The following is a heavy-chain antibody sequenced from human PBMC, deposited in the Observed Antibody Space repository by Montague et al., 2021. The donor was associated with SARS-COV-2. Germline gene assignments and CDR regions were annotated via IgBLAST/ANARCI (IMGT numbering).Heavy chain of an antibody. CDR3: ARGRITIFGVEDYYYGMDV. CDR1: GFTFSSYW. D-gene: IGHD3-3*01. J-gene: IGHJ6*02. CDR2: IKQDGSEK. V-gene: IGHV3-7*03. Sequence: SLRLSCAASGFTFSSYWMSWVRQAPGKGLEWVANIKQDGSEKYYVDSVKGRFTISRDNAKNTLYLQINSLRAEDAAVYYCARGRITIFGVEDYYYGMDVWGQGTTVTVSS.